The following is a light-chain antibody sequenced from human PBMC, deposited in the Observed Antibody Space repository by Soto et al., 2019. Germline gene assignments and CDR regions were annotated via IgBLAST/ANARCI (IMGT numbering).Light chain of an antibody. CDR3: QQYKHLIT. Sequence: DIQMTQSPSSLSASVGDRVTITCQASQDISNYLNWYQQKPGKAPKLLIYDASNLETGVPSRFSGSGAGTDFTFTITSLQPEDIATYYCQQYKHLITFCQGTRLEIK. J-gene: IGKJ5*01. V-gene: IGKV1-33*01. CDR1: QDISNY. CDR2: DAS.